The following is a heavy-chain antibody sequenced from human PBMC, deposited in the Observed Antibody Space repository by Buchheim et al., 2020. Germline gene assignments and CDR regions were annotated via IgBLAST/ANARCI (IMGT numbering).Heavy chain of an antibody. CDR3: ARAGSTSWFDP. CDR1: GGSISSGSYY. Sequence: QVQLQESGPGLVKPSQTLSLTCTVSGGSISSGSYYWSWIRQPAGKGLEWIGRIYTSGSTNYNPSLKSRVTISVETPKNQLSLKLSSVTAADTAVYYCARAGSTSWFDPWGQGTL. J-gene: IGHJ5*02. CDR2: IYTSGST. V-gene: IGHV4-61*02. D-gene: IGHD2-2*01.